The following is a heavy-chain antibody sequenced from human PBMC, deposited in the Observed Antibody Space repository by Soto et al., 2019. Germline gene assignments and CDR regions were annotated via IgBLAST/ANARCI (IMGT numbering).Heavy chain of an antibody. D-gene: IGHD2-15*01. CDR1: GVSISSGGYY. CDR3: ARDAYCSGGSCMGSYFDY. CDR2: IYYSGST. Sequence: QVQLQESGPGLVKPSQTLSLSCTVSGVSISSGGYYWSWIRQHPGKGLEWIGYIYYSGSTYYNPSRKSRVTISVDTSKNQFSLRLNSVTAAGTAVYFCARDAYCSGGSCMGSYFDYWGQGTLVTVSS. J-gene: IGHJ4*02. V-gene: IGHV4-31*02.